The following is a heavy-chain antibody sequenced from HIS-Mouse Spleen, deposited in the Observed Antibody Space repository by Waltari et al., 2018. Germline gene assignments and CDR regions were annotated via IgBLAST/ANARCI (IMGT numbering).Heavy chain of an antibody. V-gene: IGHV4-34*01. Sequence: QVQLQQWGAGLLKPSETLSLTCAVYGGSFSGYYWSWIRQPPGKGLEWIGEINHSGSTNYNPSLKSRVTISVETSKNQFSLKLSSVTAADTAVYYCARGYSSSYYFDYWGQGTLVTVSS. CDR2: INHSGST. CDR3: ARGYSSSYYFDY. D-gene: IGHD6-6*01. J-gene: IGHJ4*02. CDR1: GGSFSGYY.